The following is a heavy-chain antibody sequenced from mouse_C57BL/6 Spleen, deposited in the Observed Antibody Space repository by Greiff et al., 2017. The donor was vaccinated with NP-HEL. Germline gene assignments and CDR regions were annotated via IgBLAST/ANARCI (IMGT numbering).Heavy chain of an antibody. V-gene: IGHV1-52*01. CDR1: GYTFTSYW. D-gene: IGHD4-1*01. J-gene: IGHJ2*01. CDR3: ARGRLGGYFDY. Sequence: VQLQQPGAELVRPGSSVKLSCKASGYTFTSYWMHWVKQRPIQGLEWIGNIDPSDSETHYNQKFKDKATLTVDKSSSTAYMQLSSLTSEDSAVYYCARGRLGGYFDYWGQGTTLTVSS. CDR2: IDPSDSET.